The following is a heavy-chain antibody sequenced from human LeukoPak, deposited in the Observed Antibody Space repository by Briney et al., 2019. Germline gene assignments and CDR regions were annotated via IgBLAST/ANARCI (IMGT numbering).Heavy chain of an antibody. V-gene: IGHV4-30-2*01. CDR3: ARGPISYSSSWYQYYVY. CDR1: GGSISSGGYS. Sequence: PSQTLSLTCAVSGGSISSGGYSWSWIRQPPGKGLEWIGEINHSGSTNYNPSLKSRVTISVDASKNQFSLKLSSVTAADTAVYYCARGPISYSSSWYQYYVYWGQGTLVTVSS. J-gene: IGHJ4*02. D-gene: IGHD6-13*01. CDR2: INHSGST.